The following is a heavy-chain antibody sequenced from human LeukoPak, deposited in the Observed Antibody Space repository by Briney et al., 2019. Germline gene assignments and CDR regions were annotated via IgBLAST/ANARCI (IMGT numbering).Heavy chain of an antibody. CDR1: GFTFSSYA. CDR2: ISGSGGTT. D-gene: IGHD3-10*01. Sequence: GGSLRLSCAASGFTFSSYAMSWVRQAPGKGLEWVSAISGSGGTTYYADSVKGRFTISRGNSKNTLYLQMNSLRAEDTAVYYCAKGAYYYYGSGSYADIWGQGTMVTVSS. CDR3: AKGAYYYYGSGSYADI. V-gene: IGHV3-23*01. J-gene: IGHJ3*02.